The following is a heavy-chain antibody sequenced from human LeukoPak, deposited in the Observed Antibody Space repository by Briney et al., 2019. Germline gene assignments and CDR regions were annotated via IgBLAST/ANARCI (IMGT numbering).Heavy chain of an antibody. Sequence: GGSLRLSCAASGFTFSDYYMSWIRQAPGKGLEWVSCISSSGSTIYYADSVKGGFTISRDNAKESLYLQMNSLRAEDTPVYYCAKGSLGSSSGEGYWGQGTLVTVSS. D-gene: IGHD6-6*01. CDR1: GFTFSDYY. CDR3: AKGSLGSSSGEGY. CDR2: ISSSGSTI. J-gene: IGHJ4*02. V-gene: IGHV3-11*01.